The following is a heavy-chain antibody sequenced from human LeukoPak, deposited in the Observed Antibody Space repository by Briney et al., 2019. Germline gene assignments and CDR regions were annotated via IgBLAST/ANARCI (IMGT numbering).Heavy chain of an antibody. Sequence: ASVKVSCKASGYSFTTYYIHWVRQAPGQGLEWMGWINPNSGGTEYAEKFQGRVTMTRDTSISTAYMELSRLRSDDTAVYYCARLRAVAGRMGFDYWGQGTPVTVSS. CDR2: INPNSGGT. CDR1: GYSFTTYY. J-gene: IGHJ4*02. V-gene: IGHV1-2*02. CDR3: ARLRAVAGRMGFDY. D-gene: IGHD6-19*01.